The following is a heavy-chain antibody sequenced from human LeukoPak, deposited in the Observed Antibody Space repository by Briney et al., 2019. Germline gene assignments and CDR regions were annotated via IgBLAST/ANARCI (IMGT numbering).Heavy chain of an antibody. CDR1: GYTFTGYY. CDR3: ARRSRGNYYYDSSGYYYAIDY. D-gene: IGHD3-22*01. J-gene: IGHJ4*02. CDR2: INPNSGGT. V-gene: IGHV1-2*02. Sequence: ASVKVSCEASGYTFTGYYMHWVRQAPGQGLEWMGWINPNSGGTNYAQKFQGRVTMTRDTSISTAYMELSRLRSDDTAVYYCARRSRGNYYYDSSGYYYAIDYWGQGTLVTVSS.